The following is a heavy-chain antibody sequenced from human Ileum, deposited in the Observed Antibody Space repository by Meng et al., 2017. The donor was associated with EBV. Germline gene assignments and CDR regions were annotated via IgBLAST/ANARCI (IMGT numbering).Heavy chain of an antibody. Sequence: QLQLQESGSGLVKLSQTLSLTCAVSGGSISSGGHSWSWIRQPPGKGLEWIGDIQHSGSTYYNPSLKSRVTISVDRSRNQFSLKLSSVTAADTAVYYCARAHPVVYFFDYWGQGTLATVSS. CDR1: GGSISSGGHS. J-gene: IGHJ4*02. D-gene: IGHD4-23*01. CDR2: IQHSGST. V-gene: IGHV4-30-2*01. CDR3: ARAHPVVYFFDY.